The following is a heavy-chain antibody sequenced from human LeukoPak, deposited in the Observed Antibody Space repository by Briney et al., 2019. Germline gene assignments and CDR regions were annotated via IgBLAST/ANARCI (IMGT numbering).Heavy chain of an antibody. J-gene: IGHJ4*02. CDR2: MSYSGSNK. CDR3: ARGDYYYDSSGYLTYDY. Sequence: GRSLRLSCAASGFTFSSYAMHWVRQAPGKGLEWVAVMSYSGSNKYYADSVKGRFTISRDTSKNTLYLQMNSLRAEDTAVYYCARGDYYYDSSGYLTYDYWGQGTLVTVSS. CDR1: GFTFSSYA. V-gene: IGHV3-30-3*01. D-gene: IGHD3-22*01.